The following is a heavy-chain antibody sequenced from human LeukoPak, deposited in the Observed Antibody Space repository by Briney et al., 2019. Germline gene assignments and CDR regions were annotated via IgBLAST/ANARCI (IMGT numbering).Heavy chain of an antibody. CDR2: IIPILGIA. D-gene: IGHD6-19*01. J-gene: IGHJ4*02. CDR3: ARDILGYSSGWLHFDY. CDR1: GGTFSSYA. V-gene: IGHV1-69*04. Sequence: ASVKVSCKASGGTFSSYAISWVRQAPGQGLEWLGRIIPILGIANYAQKFQGRVTITADKSTSTAYMELSSLRSEDTAVYYCARDILGYSSGWLHFDYWGQGTLVTVSS.